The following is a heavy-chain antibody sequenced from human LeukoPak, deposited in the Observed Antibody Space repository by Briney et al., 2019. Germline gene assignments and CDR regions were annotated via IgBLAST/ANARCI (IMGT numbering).Heavy chain of an antibody. J-gene: IGHJ6*02. CDR3: ARGPTYYDFWSGYGSRYGMDV. Sequence: SETLSLTCAVYGGSFSGYYWSWIRQPPGKRLEWIGEINHSGSTNYNPSLKSRVTISVDTSKNQFSLKLSSVTAADTAVYYCARGPTYYDFWSGYGSRYGMDVWGQGTTVTVSS. V-gene: IGHV4-34*01. CDR1: GGSFSGYY. D-gene: IGHD3-3*01. CDR2: INHSGST.